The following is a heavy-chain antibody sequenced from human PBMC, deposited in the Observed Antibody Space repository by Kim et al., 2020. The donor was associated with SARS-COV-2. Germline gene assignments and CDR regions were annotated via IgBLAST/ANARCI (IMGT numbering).Heavy chain of an antibody. CDR2: IYYSGST. D-gene: IGHD5-18*01. Sequence: SETLSLTCTVSGGSISSGGYYWSWIRQHPGKGLEWIGYIYYSGSTYYNPSLKSRVTISVDTSKNQFSLKLSSVTAADTAVYYCARDRTYVGTAMADHSSPDGGFDYWGQGTLVTVSS. V-gene: IGHV4-31*03. CDR1: GGSISSGGYY. CDR3: ARDRTYVGTAMADHSSPDGGFDY. J-gene: IGHJ4*02.